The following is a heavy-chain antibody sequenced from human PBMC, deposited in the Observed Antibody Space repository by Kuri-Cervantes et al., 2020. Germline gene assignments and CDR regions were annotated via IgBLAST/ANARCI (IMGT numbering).Heavy chain of an antibody. V-gene: IGHV3-30*02. CDR3: AKEKAAHYYFDY. J-gene: IGHJ4*02. Sequence: GESLKISCAASGFTFSGSAMHWVRQAPGKGLEWVAFIRYDGSGKYYGDSVKGRFAISRDNSKNTLHVQMNSLRGEDTAVYYCAKEKAAHYYFDYWGQGTLVTVSS. CDR1: GFTFSGSA. D-gene: IGHD6-6*01. CDR2: IRYDGSGK.